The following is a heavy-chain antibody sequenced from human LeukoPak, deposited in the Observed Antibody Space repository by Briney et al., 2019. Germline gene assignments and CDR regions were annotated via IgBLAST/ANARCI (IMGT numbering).Heavy chain of an antibody. J-gene: IGHJ4*02. D-gene: IGHD2-15*01. Sequence: EASVKVSCKASGYTFTSCYMHWVRQAPGQGLEWMGIINPSGGSTSYAQKFQGRVTMTRDTSTSTVYMELSSLRSEDTAVYYCARPIACLGYCSGGSLAYWGQGTLVTVSS. CDR1: GYTFTSCY. CDR3: ARPIACLGYCSGGSLAY. CDR2: INPSGGST. V-gene: IGHV1-46*01.